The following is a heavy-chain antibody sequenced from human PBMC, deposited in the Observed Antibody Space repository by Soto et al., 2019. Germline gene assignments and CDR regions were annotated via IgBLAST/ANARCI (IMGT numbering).Heavy chain of an antibody. CDR3: ARGGDDISRYYFYGLDF. J-gene: IGHJ6*02. CDR2: ISVYNGNT. D-gene: IGHD4-17*01. Sequence: QVHLVQSGTEVKKPGASVKVSCAASGYTFSSYGITWVRQAPGQGLEWMGWISVYNGNTDYAQKFQGRVTMTVDTYTSTAYMELRSLRSDDTAVYYCARGGDDISRYYFYGLDFWGQGTTITVSS. CDR1: GYTFSSYG. V-gene: IGHV1-18*01.